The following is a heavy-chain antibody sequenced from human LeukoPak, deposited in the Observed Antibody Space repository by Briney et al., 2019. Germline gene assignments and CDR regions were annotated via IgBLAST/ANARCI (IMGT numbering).Heavy chain of an antibody. Sequence: SVKVSCKASGGTFSSYASSWVRQAPGQGLEWMGGIIPIFGTANYAQKFQGRVMITTDESTSTAYMELSSLRSEDTAVYYCASWAPQARDGYNYPFDYWGQGTLVTVSS. CDR2: IIPIFGTA. J-gene: IGHJ4*02. CDR1: GGTFSSYA. V-gene: IGHV1-69*05. D-gene: IGHD5-24*01. CDR3: ASWAPQARDGYNYPFDY.